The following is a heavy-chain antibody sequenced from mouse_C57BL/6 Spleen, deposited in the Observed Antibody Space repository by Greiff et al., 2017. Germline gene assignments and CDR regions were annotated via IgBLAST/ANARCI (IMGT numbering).Heavy chain of an antibody. D-gene: IGHD1-1*01. J-gene: IGHJ4*01. Sequence: QVQLQQSGAELVRPGTSVKVSCKASGYAFTNYLIEWVKQRPGQGLEWIGVINPGSGGTNYNEKFKGKATLTADKSSSTAYLQLSSLTSEDSAVYFCARYYYGMNAMGDWGQGASVTVSS. V-gene: IGHV1-54*01. CDR2: INPGSGGT. CDR1: GYAFTNYL. CDR3: ARYYYGMNAMGD.